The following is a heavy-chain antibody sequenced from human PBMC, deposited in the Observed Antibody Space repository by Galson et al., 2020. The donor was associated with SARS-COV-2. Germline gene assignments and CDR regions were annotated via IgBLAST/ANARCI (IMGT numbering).Heavy chain of an antibody. Sequence: SETLSLTCTVSGYSISSGYYWGWIRQPPGKGLEWIGSIYHSGSTNYNPSLKSRVTISVDTSKNQFSLKLSSATAADTAVYYCARIYWGQGSGYYYNRDYWGQGTLVTVSS. V-gene: IGHV4-38-2*02. CDR1: GYSISSGYY. J-gene: IGHJ4*02. CDR3: ARIYWGQGSGYYYNRDY. CDR2: IYHSGST. D-gene: IGHD3-22*01.